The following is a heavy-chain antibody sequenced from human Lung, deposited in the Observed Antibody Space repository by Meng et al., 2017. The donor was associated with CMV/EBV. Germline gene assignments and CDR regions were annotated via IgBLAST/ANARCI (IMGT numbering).Heavy chain of an antibody. J-gene: IGHJ4*02. CDR1: GGSMCSTNW. V-gene: IGHV4-4*02. CDR2: IYHSGST. Sequence: VRGQAPGPGLVRASGTLPLPCSVSGGSMCSTNWWSWVRQPPGKRLEWIGEIYHSGSTNYNPSLKSRVSISVDKSKNQFSLKLSSVTAADTAVYYCARADKVRFDYWGQGTLVTVSS. CDR3: ARADKVRFDY.